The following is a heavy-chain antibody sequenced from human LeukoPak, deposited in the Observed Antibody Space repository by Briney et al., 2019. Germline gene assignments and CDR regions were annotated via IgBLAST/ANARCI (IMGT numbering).Heavy chain of an antibody. CDR2: IIPIFGTA. Sequence: ASVKVSCKASGGTFSSYAISWVRQAPGQGLEWMGGIIPIFGTANYAQKFQGRVTITADESTSTAYMELSSLRSEDTAVYYCARRGDFWSGRFDYWGQGTLVTVSS. D-gene: IGHD3-3*01. CDR1: GGTFSSYA. CDR3: ARRGDFWSGRFDY. V-gene: IGHV1-69*13. J-gene: IGHJ4*02.